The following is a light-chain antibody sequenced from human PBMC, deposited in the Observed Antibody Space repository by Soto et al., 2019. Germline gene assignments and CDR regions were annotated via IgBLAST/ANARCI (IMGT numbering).Light chain of an antibody. CDR1: QSVSSSY. CDR3: QQYNTWRSIS. Sequence: IVLTQSPGTLSLSPGERATLSCRASQSVSSSYLAWYQQKPGQAPRLLIYGASSRATGIPARFTGSGSGTDFTLTISSLQSEDFAVYYCQQYNTWRSISFGQGTRLEIK. J-gene: IGKJ5*01. CDR2: GAS. V-gene: IGKV3-20*01.